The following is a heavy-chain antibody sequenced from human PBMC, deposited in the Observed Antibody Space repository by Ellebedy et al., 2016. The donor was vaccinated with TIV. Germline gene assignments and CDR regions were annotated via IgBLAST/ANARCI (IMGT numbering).Heavy chain of an antibody. V-gene: IGHV3-30-3*01. Sequence: GESLKISCAASGFTFSSYAMHWVRQAPGKGLEWVAVISYDGSNKYYADSVKGRFTISRDNSKNRLYLQMSSLKVEDTATYYCANVGGSGTYYNGYWGQGTLVTVSS. CDR3: ANVGGSGTYYNGY. D-gene: IGHD3-10*01. CDR1: GFTFSSYA. CDR2: ISYDGSNK. J-gene: IGHJ4*02.